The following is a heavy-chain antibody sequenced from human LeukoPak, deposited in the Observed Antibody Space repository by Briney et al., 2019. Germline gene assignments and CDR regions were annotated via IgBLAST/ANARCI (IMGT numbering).Heavy chain of an antibody. CDR3: ARDNWNTY. D-gene: IGHD1-20*01. CDR1: GFTFSSYG. V-gene: IGHV3-33*01. Sequence: PGRSLRLSCAASGFTFSSYGMHWVRQAPGKGLEWVAVIWYDGTNKYYADSVRGRFTISRDNAKNTLYLQMDSLRAEDTAVYYCARDNWNTYWGQGTLVTVSS. J-gene: IGHJ4*02. CDR2: IWYDGTNK.